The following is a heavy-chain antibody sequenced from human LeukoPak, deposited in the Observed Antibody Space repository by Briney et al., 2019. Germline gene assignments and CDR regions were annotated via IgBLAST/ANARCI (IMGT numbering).Heavy chain of an antibody. J-gene: IGHJ4*02. CDR2: ISGSGEST. D-gene: IGHD5-12*01. CDR1: GFTFSSYA. CDR3: AKDRSRYSGYDFDY. V-gene: IGHV3-23*01. Sequence: GGSLRLSCAASGFTFSSYAMSWVRQAPGKGLEWVSGISGSGESTYYADSVKGRFTISRDNSKNALYLQMNSLRAEDTAVYYCAKDRSRYSGYDFDYWGQGTLVTVSS.